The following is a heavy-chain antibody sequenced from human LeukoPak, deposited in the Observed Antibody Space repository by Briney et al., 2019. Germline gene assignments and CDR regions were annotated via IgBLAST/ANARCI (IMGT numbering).Heavy chain of an antibody. Sequence: PGGSLRLSCAASGFTFTTYYMTWVRQAPGKGLEWLANISQDGRTKYYADSVEGRFAISRDNAINPVFLQMNSVRAEDTAVYYCARENWSNDYWGQGTLVTVSS. V-gene: IGHV3-7*01. CDR2: ISQDGRTK. D-gene: IGHD1-1*01. CDR1: GFTFTTYY. CDR3: ARENWSNDY. J-gene: IGHJ4*02.